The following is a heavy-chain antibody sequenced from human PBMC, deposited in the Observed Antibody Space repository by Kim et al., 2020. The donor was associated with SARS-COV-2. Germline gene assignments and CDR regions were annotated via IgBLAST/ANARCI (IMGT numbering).Heavy chain of an antibody. D-gene: IGHD3-22*01. CDR3: ARDGWVTMIGGDWFDP. J-gene: IGHJ5*02. CDR2: IIPILGIA. Sequence: SVKVSCKASGGTFSSYTISWVRQAPGQGLEWMGRIIPILGIANYAQKFQGRVTITADKSTSTAYMELSSLRSEDTAVYYCARDGWVTMIGGDWFDPWGQGTLVTVSS. CDR1: GGTFSSYT. V-gene: IGHV1-69*04.